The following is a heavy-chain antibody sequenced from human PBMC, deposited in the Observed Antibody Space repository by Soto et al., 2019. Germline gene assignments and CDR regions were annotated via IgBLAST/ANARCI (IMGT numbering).Heavy chain of an antibody. D-gene: IGHD4-17*01. CDR2: INAGNGNT. CDR3: ARERTTVNMREYYFDY. V-gene: IGHV1-3*01. Sequence: GASVKVSCKASGYTFTSYAMHWVRQAPGQRLEWMGWINAGNGNTKYSQKFQGRVTITRDTSASTAYMELSSLRSEDTAVYYCARERTTVNMREYYFDYWGQGTLVTVSS. CDR1: GYTFTSYA. J-gene: IGHJ4*02.